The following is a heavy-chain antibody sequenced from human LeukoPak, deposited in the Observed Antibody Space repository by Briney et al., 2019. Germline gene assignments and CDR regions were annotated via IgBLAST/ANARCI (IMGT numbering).Heavy chain of an antibody. D-gene: IGHD3-10*02. CDR1: GFTFSSYE. V-gene: IGHV3-48*03. CDR3: AELGITMFGGV. Sequence: GGSLTLSCASSGFTFSSYEMNWVRPAPGKGLEWVSYIRSNGSTIYYADSVKGRFTISRDNPKNSLYLQMNRLRAEDTAVYYCAELGITMFGGVWGKGTTVTISS. CDR2: IRSNGSTI. J-gene: IGHJ6*04.